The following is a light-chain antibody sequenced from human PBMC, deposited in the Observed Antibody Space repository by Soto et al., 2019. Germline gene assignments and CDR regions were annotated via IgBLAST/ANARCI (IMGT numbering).Light chain of an antibody. CDR3: QQYYSTVIT. J-gene: IGKJ5*01. CDR2: WAS. V-gene: IGKV4-1*01. Sequence: DIVMTQSPDSLAVSLGERATINCKSSQSVLYSSNNKNYLAWYQQKPGQPPKLLIYWASTRESGVPDRFSGSWSGTDFTLTISSLQAEDVAVYYCQQYYSTVITFGQGTRLEIK. CDR1: QSVLYSSNNKNY.